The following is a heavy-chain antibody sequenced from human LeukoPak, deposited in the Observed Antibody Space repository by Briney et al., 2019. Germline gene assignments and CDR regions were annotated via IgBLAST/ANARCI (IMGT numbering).Heavy chain of an antibody. CDR1: EFTFSGSA. Sequence: GGSLRLSCAASEFTFSGSAMSWVRQAPGKGLEWVSAISNNGGYTYYADSVQGRFTISRDNSKSTLCLQMNSLRAEDTAVYYCAKQLGYCSDGSCYFPYWGQGTLVTVSS. D-gene: IGHD2-15*01. V-gene: IGHV3-23*01. CDR3: AKQLGYCSDGSCYFPY. CDR2: ISNNGGYT. J-gene: IGHJ4*02.